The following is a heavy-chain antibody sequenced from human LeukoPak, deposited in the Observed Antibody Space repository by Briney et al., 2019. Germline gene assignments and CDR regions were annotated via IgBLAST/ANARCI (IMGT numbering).Heavy chain of an antibody. D-gene: IGHD1-26*01. Sequence: SETLSLTCAVSGGSISSFDWWSWVRQPPGQGLEWIGEIHHNGGTNYNPSLKSRVTISEDKSKNQLSLQLTSVTAADTAIYYCATSAAYCLDYWGQGTPVTVSS. CDR2: IHHNGGT. J-gene: IGHJ4*02. V-gene: IGHV4-4*02. CDR3: ATSAAYCLDY. CDR1: GGSISSFDW.